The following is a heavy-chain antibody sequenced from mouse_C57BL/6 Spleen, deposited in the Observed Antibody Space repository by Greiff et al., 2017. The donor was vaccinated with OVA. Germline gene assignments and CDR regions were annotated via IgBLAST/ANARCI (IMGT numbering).Heavy chain of an antibody. CDR1: GYAFSSSW. J-gene: IGHJ2*01. V-gene: IGHV1-82*01. CDR2: IYPGDGDT. CDR3: AREGAAQATYFDY. D-gene: IGHD3-2*02. Sequence: QVQLKQSGPELVKPGASVKISCKASGYAFSSSWMNWVKQRPGKGLEWIGRIYPGDGDTNYNGKFKGTATLTADKSSSTADMQLSSLTSEDSAVYFCAREGAAQATYFDYWGQGTTLTVSS.